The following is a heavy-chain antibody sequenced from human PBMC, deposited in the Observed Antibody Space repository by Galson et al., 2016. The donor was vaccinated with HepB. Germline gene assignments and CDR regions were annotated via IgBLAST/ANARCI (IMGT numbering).Heavy chain of an antibody. J-gene: IGHJ5*02. CDR2: INSDGSST. CDR3: ARDSAAAGATDRFDP. V-gene: IGHV3-74*01. CDR1: GFTFSSYW. D-gene: IGHD6-13*01. Sequence: SLRLSCAASGFTFSSYWMNWVRQAPGKGLVWVSRINSDGSSTSYADSVKGRFTISRDNAKNTLYLQMNTLRGEDTVVYYCARDSAAAGATDRFDPWGQGTMVTVSS.